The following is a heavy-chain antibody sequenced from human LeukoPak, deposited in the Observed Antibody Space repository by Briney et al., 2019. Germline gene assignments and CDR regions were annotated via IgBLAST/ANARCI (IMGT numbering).Heavy chain of an antibody. CDR1: GGSFSGYY. CDR3: ARGRIGGHYLLGAFDI. J-gene: IGHJ3*02. D-gene: IGHD2-15*01. Sequence: SETLSLTCAVYGGSFSGYYWSWIRQPPGKGLEWIGEINHSGSTNYNPSLKSRVTISVDTSKNQFSLKLSSVTAADTAVYYCARGRIGGHYLLGAFDIWGQGTMVTVSS. CDR2: INHSGST. V-gene: IGHV4-34*01.